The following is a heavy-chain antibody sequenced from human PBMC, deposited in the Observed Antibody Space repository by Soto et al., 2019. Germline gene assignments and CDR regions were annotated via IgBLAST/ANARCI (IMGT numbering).Heavy chain of an antibody. Sequence: SETLSLTCAVSGGSISSSNWWSWVRQPPGKGLEWIGEIYHSGSTNYNPSLKSRVTISVDKSKNQFSLKLSSVTAADTAVYYCAMGLYSRSFYPFDYWGQGTLVTVSS. CDR3: AMGLYSRSFYPFDY. CDR1: GGSISSSNW. CDR2: IYHSGST. V-gene: IGHV4-4*02. J-gene: IGHJ4*02. D-gene: IGHD1-26*01.